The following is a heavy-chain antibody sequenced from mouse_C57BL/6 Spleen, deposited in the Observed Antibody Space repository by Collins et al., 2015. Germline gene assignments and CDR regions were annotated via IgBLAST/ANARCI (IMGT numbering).Heavy chain of an antibody. CDR3: ARGGGYYGEDYAMDY. D-gene: IGHD2-3*01. V-gene: IGHV1-47*01. Sequence: HGKSLEWIGNFHPYNDDTKYNEKFKGKATLTVEKSSSTVYLELSRLTSDDSAVYYCARGGGYYGEDYAMDYWGQGTSVTVSS. CDR2: FHPYNDDT. J-gene: IGHJ4*01.